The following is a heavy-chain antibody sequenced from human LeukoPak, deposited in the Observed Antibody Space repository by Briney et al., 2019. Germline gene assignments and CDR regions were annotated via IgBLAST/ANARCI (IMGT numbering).Heavy chain of an antibody. Sequence: PSQSLSLTWTVSAASISRGSYYCRWIRPHPGKGLEWVGYIYYSGSTYYNPSLKSRVNISVDTSKSQFSLKLSSVTAADTAVYYCARDGDYYGSGRDYYGMDVWGKGATVTVSS. CDR2: IYYSGST. J-gene: IGHJ6*04. CDR1: AASISRGSYY. CDR3: ARDGDYYGSGRDYYGMDV. D-gene: IGHD3-10*01. V-gene: IGHV4-31*02.